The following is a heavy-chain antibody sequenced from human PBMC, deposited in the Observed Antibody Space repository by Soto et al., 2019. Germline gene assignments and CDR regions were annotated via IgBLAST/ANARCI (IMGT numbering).Heavy chain of an antibody. J-gene: IGHJ4*02. CDR2: ISWNSGSI. Sequence: GGSLRLSCAASGFTFDDYAMHWVRQAPGKGLEWVSGISWNSGSIGYADSVKGRFTISRDNAKNSLYLQMNSLRAEDTALYYCAKDRSYSSSWYDYWDQGTLVTVSS. D-gene: IGHD6-13*01. CDR3: AKDRSYSSSWYDY. V-gene: IGHV3-9*01. CDR1: GFTFDDYA.